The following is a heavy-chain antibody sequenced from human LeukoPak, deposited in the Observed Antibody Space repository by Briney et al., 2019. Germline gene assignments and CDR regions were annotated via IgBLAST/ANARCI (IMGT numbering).Heavy chain of an antibody. CDR3: ATPGGNIVVVPAAMSDAFDI. D-gene: IGHD2-2*01. Sequence: ASVKVSCKASGGTFSSYAISWVRQAPGQGLEWMGGIIPIFGTANYAQKFQGRVTITADESTSTAYMELSSLRSEDTVVYYCATPGGNIVVVPAAMSDAFDIWGQGTMVTVSS. CDR1: GGTFSSYA. V-gene: IGHV1-69*13. J-gene: IGHJ3*02. CDR2: IIPIFGTA.